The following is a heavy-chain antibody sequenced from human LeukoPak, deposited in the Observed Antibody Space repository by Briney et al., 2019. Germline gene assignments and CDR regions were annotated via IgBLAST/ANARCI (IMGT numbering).Heavy chain of an antibody. J-gene: IGHJ3*02. D-gene: IGHD5-24*01. CDR2: ISASGGTI. CDR3: ASRKRDAYKGRDAFDI. Sequence: GGSLRLSCAASGFTFSDYYMSWIRQAPGEGLEWVSYISASGGTIYYADSVKGRFIISRDNAKNSLYLQMNSLRVEDTAVYYCASRKRDAYKGRDAFDIWGQGTMVTVSS. V-gene: IGHV3-11*01. CDR1: GFTFSDYY.